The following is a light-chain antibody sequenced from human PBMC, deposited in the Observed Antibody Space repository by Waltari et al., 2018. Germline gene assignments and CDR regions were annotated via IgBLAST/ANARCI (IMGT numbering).Light chain of an antibody. V-gene: IGLV4-69*01. Sequence: QLVLTQSPSASASLGASVKLSCTLSSGPSTYAITWHQQETGKGPRHLMRVNSDGSHSKGDGIPDRFSGSSSGAERYLIISSLQSEDEADYYCQTWDTGRGVFGGGTKLTVL. CDR1: SGPSTYA. J-gene: IGLJ3*02. CDR2: VNSDGSH. CDR3: QTWDTGRGV.